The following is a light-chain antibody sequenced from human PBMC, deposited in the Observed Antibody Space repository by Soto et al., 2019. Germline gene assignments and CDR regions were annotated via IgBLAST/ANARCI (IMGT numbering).Light chain of an antibody. V-gene: IGKV1-13*02. CDR2: DAS. Sequence: AIQLTQSPSSLSASVGDRVTITCRASQGISSALAWYQQKPGKAPKLLIYDASSWESGVPSRFSGSGSRTDFTRTICSLQPEDFATYDCQRINSYLLYTFGQGTELEIK. J-gene: IGKJ2*01. CDR3: QRINSYLLYT. CDR1: QGISSA.